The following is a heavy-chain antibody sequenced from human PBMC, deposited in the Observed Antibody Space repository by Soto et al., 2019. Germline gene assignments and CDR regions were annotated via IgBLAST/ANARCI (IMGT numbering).Heavy chain of an antibody. CDR2: ISSSSSYI. Sequence: PGGSLRLSCAASGFTFSSYSMNWVRQAPGKGLEWVSSISSSSSYIYYADSVKGRFTISRDNAKNSLHLQMNSLRAEDTAVYYCARDKLSSGWYGVTIDYYYYGMDVWGQGTTVTVSS. CDR1: GFTFSSYS. V-gene: IGHV3-21*01. D-gene: IGHD6-19*01. J-gene: IGHJ6*02. CDR3: ARDKLSSGWYGVTIDYYYYGMDV.